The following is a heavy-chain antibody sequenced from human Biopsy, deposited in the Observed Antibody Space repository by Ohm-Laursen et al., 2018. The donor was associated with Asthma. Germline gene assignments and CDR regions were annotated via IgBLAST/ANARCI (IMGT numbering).Heavy chain of an antibody. D-gene: IGHD3-22*01. J-gene: IGHJ4*01. Sequence: SLRLSCTASGFSFDDCAMHWVRQAPGKGLEWVLSISWNSGNIDYAVSVKGRFTISRDNAKNSLYLQMQSLRPEDTAFYYCAKSADYYDSTDYLDFWGRGTLVTVSS. V-gene: IGHV3-9*01. CDR3: AKSADYYDSTDYLDF. CDR1: GFSFDDCA. CDR2: ISWNSGNI.